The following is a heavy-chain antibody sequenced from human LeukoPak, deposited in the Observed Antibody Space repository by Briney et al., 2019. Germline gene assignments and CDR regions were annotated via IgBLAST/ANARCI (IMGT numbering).Heavy chain of an antibody. CDR3: ALWDGGSTSIDY. CDR1: GYSISSGHY. CDR2: IYHSGST. J-gene: IGHJ4*02. Sequence: PSETLSLTCAVSGYSISSGHYWAWIRQPPGKGLEWVAAIYHSGSTYYKPSLKTRLTISMDTSKNQFSLRLTSVTAADTAVYYCALWDGGSTSIDYWGRGTLVTVSS. D-gene: IGHD2-15*01. V-gene: IGHV4-38-2*01.